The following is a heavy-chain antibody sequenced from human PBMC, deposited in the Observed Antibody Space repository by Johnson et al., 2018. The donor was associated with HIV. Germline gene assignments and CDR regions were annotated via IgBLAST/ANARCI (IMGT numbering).Heavy chain of an antibody. D-gene: IGHD6-13*01. J-gene: IGHJ3*02. CDR2: IYSGGTT. Sequence: VQLVESGGGLVQPGGSLRLSCAASGFSVSSNYMTWVRLAPGKGLEWVSVIYSGGTTWYADSVKGRFTISRDNAKNSLYLQMNSLRPEDTAVYYCAKELAADGVDAFDIWGQGTMVTVS. CDR3: AKELAADGVDAFDI. CDR1: GFSVSSNY. V-gene: IGHV3-66*01.